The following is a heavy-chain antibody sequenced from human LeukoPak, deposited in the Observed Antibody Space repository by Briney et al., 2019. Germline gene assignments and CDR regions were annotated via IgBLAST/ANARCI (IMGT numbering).Heavy chain of an antibody. CDR3: AREGDGYNYGAFDI. D-gene: IGHD5-24*01. CDR1: GFTFSSYW. CDR2: INSDGSST. Sequence: GGSLRLSCAASGFTFSSYWMHWVRQAPGKGLVWVSRINSDGSSTSYADSVKGRLTISRDNAKNTLYLQMNSLRAEDTAVYYCAREGDGYNYGAFDIWGQGTMVSVSS. J-gene: IGHJ3*02. V-gene: IGHV3-74*01.